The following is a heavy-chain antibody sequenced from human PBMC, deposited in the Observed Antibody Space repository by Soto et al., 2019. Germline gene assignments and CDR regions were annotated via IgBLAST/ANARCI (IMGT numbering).Heavy chain of an antibody. CDR1: GFTVSSNY. J-gene: IGHJ4*02. CDR3: ATLPAYYDFWSGYYDY. D-gene: IGHD3-3*01. Sequence: VGSLRLSCAASGFTVSSNYMSWVRQAPGKGLEWVSVIYSGGSTYYADSVKGRFTISRDNSKNTLYLQMNSLRAEDTAVYYCATLPAYYDFWSGYYDYWGQGTLVTVSS. CDR2: IYSGGST. V-gene: IGHV3-53*01.